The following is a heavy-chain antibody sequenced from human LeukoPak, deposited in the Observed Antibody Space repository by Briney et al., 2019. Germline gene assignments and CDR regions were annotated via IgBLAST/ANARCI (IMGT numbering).Heavy chain of an antibody. CDR1: GFTFSNYA. CDR2: ISDDGSRQ. D-gene: IGHD3-10*01. V-gene: IGHV3-30-3*02. CDR3: VKDRTGTYTLDY. J-gene: IGHJ4*02. Sequence: GRSLRLSCAATGFTFSNYAIDWGSQDPGNGLEWVAFISDDGSRQHYADSVKGRFTISRDNSKNTLNLQMNSLRAEDTAVYYCVKDRTGTYTLDYWGQGTLVTVSS.